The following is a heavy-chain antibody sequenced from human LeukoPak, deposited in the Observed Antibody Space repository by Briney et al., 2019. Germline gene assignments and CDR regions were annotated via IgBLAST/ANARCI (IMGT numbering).Heavy chain of an antibody. CDR1: GGSISSSSYY. CDR3: ARFSATVTL. CDR2: IYYSGST. V-gene: IGHV4-39*01. D-gene: IGHD4-17*01. Sequence: SETLSLTCTVSGGSISSSSYYWGWIRQPPGKGLEWIGSIYYSGSTYYNPSLKSRVTISVDTSKNQFSLKLSSATAADTAVYYCARFSATVTLWGQGTLVTVSS. J-gene: IGHJ4*02.